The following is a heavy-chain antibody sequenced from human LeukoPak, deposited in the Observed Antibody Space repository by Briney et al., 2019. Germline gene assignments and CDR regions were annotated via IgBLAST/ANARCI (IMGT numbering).Heavy chain of an antibody. CDR2: ISYDGTNK. J-gene: IGHJ4*02. V-gene: IGHV3-30-3*01. D-gene: IGHD3-10*01. Sequence: GRSLILSCAASGFTFSGYAMHWVRQAPGKGLEWVAFISYDGTNKYYADSVKGRFTISRDKSKNTLYLQMNSLRAEDTAVYYCARENYYGSGSLDYWGQGTLVTVSS. CDR3: ARENYYGSGSLDY. CDR1: GFTFSGYA.